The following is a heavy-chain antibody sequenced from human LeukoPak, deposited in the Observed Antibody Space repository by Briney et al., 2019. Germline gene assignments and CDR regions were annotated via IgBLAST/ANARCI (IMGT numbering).Heavy chain of an antibody. Sequence: ASVKVSCKASGYTFTSYDINWVRQATGQGLEWMGWISAYNGNTNYAQKLQGRVTMTTDTSTSTAYMELRSLRSDDTAVYYCARLSSSWYASSSYFDYWGQGTLVTVSS. J-gene: IGHJ4*02. CDR2: ISAYNGNT. D-gene: IGHD6-13*01. V-gene: IGHV1-18*01. CDR1: GYTFTSYD. CDR3: ARLSSSWYASSSYFDY.